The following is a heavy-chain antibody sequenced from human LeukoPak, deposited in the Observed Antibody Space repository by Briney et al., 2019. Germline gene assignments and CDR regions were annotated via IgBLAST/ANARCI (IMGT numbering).Heavy chain of an antibody. CDR3: ARHRSGGSQDDAFDI. V-gene: IGHV3-7*01. J-gene: IGHJ3*02. Sequence: GGSLRLSCAASEFTFPMYWMTWVRQAPGKGLEWVVDIKQDGSEKYYVDSVKGRFTISRQNAKNSLFLQMNSLRAEDTAVYYCARHRSGGSQDDAFDIWGQGTMVTVSS. CDR1: EFTFPMYW. D-gene: IGHD2-15*01. CDR2: IKQDGSEK.